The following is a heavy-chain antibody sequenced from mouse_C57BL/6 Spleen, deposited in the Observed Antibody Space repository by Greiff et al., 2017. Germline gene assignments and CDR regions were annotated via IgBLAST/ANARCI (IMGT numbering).Heavy chain of an antibody. D-gene: IGHD1-1*01. CDR3: TTNYGSSPWFAY. V-gene: IGHV14-1*01. CDR2: IDPEDGDT. CDR1: GFTIKDYY. Sequence: EVQLQQSGPELVRPGASVKMSCTASGFTIKDYYMHWVKQSPEQGLEWIGRIDPEDGDTEYAPKFQGTATMTEDTSTNTAYLKLSSLTSEDTAVYYCTTNYGSSPWFAYWGQGTLVTVSA. J-gene: IGHJ3*01.